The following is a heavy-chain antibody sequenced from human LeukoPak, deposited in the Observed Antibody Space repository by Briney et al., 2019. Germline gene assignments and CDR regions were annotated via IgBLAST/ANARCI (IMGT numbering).Heavy chain of an antibody. J-gene: IGHJ4*02. D-gene: IGHD1-26*01. V-gene: IGHV4-59*08. CDR3: ATSGSYLGDYFDY. CDR2: IYYSGTT. Sequence: PSETLSLTCTVSGGSISSYYWSWIRQPPGKGLEWIGYIYYSGTTNYNPSLKSRVTISVDTSKNQFSLKLSSVTAADTAVYYCATSGSYLGDYFDYWGQGTLVTVSS. CDR1: GGSISSYY.